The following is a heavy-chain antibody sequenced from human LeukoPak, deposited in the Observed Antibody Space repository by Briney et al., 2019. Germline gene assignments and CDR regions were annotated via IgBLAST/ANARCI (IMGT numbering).Heavy chain of an antibody. CDR1: GFTCSSYA. CDR3: AKPLIQLTGDDDY. Sequence: HPGGSLRLSCAASGFTCSSYAMSWVRQAPGKGLEWVSAISGSGGSTYYADSVKGRFTISRDNSKNTLYLQMNSLRAEDTAVYYCAKPLIQLTGDDDYWGQGTLVTVSS. CDR2: ISGSGGST. J-gene: IGHJ4*02. D-gene: IGHD5-18*01. V-gene: IGHV3-23*01.